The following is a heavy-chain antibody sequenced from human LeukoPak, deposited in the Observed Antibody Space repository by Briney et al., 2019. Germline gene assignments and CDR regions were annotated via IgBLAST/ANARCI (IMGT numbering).Heavy chain of an antibody. CDR2: ISGSGGST. CDR3: AKEYPGDIVVVVAATPVGAFDI. CDR1: GFTFSSHA. V-gene: IGHV3-23*01. D-gene: IGHD2-15*01. J-gene: IGHJ3*02. Sequence: GGSLRLSCAASGFTFSSHAMSWVRQAPGKGLEWVSAISGSGGSTYYADSVKGRFTISRDNSKNTLYLQMNSLRAEDTAVYYCAKEYPGDIVVVVAATPVGAFDIWGQGTMVTVSS.